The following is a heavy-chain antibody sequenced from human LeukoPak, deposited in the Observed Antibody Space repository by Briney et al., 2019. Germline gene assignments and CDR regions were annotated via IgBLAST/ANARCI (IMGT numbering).Heavy chain of an antibody. CDR1: GGSISSGSDY. D-gene: IGHD6-6*01. CDR3: AKIPYSRSTYYFDY. CDR2: IFYTGST. J-gene: IGHJ4*02. V-gene: IGHV4-39*01. Sequence: SETLSLTCSVSGGSISSGSDYWGWLRQPPGKGLEWIGSIFYTGSTSYNPSRKGRVTISGDTSKNQFSLKLSSVTAADTAVYYCAKIPYSRSTYYFDYWGQGTLVTVSS.